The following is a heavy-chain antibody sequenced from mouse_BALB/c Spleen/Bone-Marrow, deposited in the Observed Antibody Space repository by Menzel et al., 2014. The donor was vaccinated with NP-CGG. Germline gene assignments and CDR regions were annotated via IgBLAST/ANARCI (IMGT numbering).Heavy chain of an antibody. D-gene: IGHD1-1*01. J-gene: IGHJ3*01. CDR1: GFNIXDTY. Sequence: EVQVVESGAELVKPGASVKLSCTASGFNIXDTYMYWVKQRPEQGLEWIGRIDPANGNTKYDPKFQDKATITADTSSNTAYLQLSSLTSEDTAVYYCARYYYGSSLFAYWGQGTLVTVSA. V-gene: IGHV14-3*02. CDR2: IDPANGNT. CDR3: ARYYYGSSLFAY.